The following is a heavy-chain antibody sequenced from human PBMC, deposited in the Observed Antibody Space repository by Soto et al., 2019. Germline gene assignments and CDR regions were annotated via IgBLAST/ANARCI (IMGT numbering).Heavy chain of an antibody. CDR2: IWYDGSNK. V-gene: IGHV3-33*01. CDR3: ARDKEIQLWLFRSYYYYGMDV. Sequence: VGSLRLSCAASGFTFSSYGMHWVRQAPGKGLEWVAVIWYDGSNKYYADSVKGRFTISRDNSKNTLYLQMNSLRAEDTAVYYCARDKEIQLWLFRSYYYYGMDVWGQGTTVTVSS. CDR1: GFTFSSYG. J-gene: IGHJ6*02. D-gene: IGHD5-18*01.